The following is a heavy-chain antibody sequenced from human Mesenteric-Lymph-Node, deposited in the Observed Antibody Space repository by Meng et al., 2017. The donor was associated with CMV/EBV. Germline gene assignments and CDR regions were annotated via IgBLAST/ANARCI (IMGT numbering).Heavy chain of an antibody. CDR3: AKDINPRGYSYGYDAFDI. V-gene: IGHV3-9*03. CDR1: GFTFDDYA. D-gene: IGHD5-18*01. CDR2: ISWNGGST. J-gene: IGHJ3*02. Sequence: SLKISCAASGFTFDDYAMHWVRQAPGKGLEWVSGISWNGGSTGYADSVKGRFTISRDNAKDSLYLQLNRLRAEDMALYYCAKDINPRGYSYGYDAFDIWGQGTMVTVSS.